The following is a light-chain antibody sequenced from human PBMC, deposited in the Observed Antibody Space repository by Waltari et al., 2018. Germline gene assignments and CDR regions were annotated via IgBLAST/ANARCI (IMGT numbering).Light chain of an antibody. CDR3: QQSYSTPRT. CDR2: AAS. Sequence: DIQMTQSPSSLSASVGDRVPITCRARQSISSYLNWYQHKPGKAPKLRIYAASRLQSGVPSRFSGSGSGTDFTLTISSLQPEDFATYYCQQSYSTPRTVGQGTKVEIK. J-gene: IGKJ1*01. CDR1: QSISSY. V-gene: IGKV1-39*01.